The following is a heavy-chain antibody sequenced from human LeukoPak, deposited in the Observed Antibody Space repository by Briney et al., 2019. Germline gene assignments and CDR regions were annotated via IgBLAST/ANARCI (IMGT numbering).Heavy chain of an antibody. CDR3: ATVRGVIIEYFDY. J-gene: IGHJ4*02. CDR1: GGTFSSYA. V-gene: IGHV1-69*04. Sequence: GASVKVSCKASGGTFSSYAISWVRQAPGQGLEWMGRIIPILGIANYAQKFQGRVTITADKSTSTAYTELSSLRSEDTAVYYCATVRGVIIEYFDYWGQGTLVTVSS. D-gene: IGHD3-10*01. CDR2: IIPILGIA.